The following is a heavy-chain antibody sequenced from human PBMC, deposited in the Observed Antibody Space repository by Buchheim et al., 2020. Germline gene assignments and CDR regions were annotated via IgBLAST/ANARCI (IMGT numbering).Heavy chain of an antibody. Sequence: QVQLQESGPGLVKPSGTLSLTCAVSGGSISSSNWWSWVRQPPGKGLEWIGEIYHSGSTNYNPSLKSRVTISVDKSKNPFSLKLSSVTAADTAVYYCARVNYDFWSGYYRSYYYGMDVWGQGTT. V-gene: IGHV4-4*02. CDR3: ARVNYDFWSGYYRSYYYGMDV. CDR1: GGSISSSNW. CDR2: IYHSGST. D-gene: IGHD3-3*01. J-gene: IGHJ6*02.